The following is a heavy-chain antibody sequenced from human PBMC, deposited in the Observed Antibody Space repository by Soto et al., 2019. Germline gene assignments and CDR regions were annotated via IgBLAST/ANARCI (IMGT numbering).Heavy chain of an antibody. D-gene: IGHD4-17*01. CDR1: GFTFSSYA. CDR2: ISSNGGST. Sequence: EVQLVESGGGLVQPGGSLRLSCAASGFTFSSYAMHWVRQAPGKGLEYVSAISSNGGSTYYANSVKGRFTISRDNSKNTLYLQMGSLRAEDMAVYYCATNYGDYYYYGMDVWGQGTTVTXSS. CDR3: ATNYGDYYYYGMDV. J-gene: IGHJ6*02. V-gene: IGHV3-64*01.